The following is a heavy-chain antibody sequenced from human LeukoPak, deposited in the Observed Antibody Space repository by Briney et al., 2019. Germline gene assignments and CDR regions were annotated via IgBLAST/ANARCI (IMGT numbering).Heavy chain of an antibody. CDR2: ISAYNGNT. V-gene: IGHV1-18*01. Sequence: ASVKVSCKASGYTFTSYGISWVRQAPGRGLKWMGWISAYNGNTNYAQKLQGRVTMTTDTSTSTAYMELRSLRSDDTAVYYCARSPAGDYVWGSHSKFDYWGQGTLVTVSS. D-gene: IGHD3-16*01. CDR3: ARSPAGDYVWGSHSKFDY. CDR1: GYTFTSYG. J-gene: IGHJ4*02.